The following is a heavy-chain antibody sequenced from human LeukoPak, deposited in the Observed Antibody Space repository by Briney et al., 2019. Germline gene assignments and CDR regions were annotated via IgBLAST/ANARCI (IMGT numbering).Heavy chain of an antibody. CDR3: ARSSSNYYDSSGYYVDAFDI. J-gene: IGHJ3*02. CDR2: IYYSGST. Sequence: PSETLSLTCTVSGGSISSYYWSWIRQPPGKGLEWIGYIYYSGSTNYNPSLKSRVTISVDTSKNQFSLKLSSVTAADTAVYYCARSSSNYYDSSGYYVDAFDIWGQGTMVTVSS. V-gene: IGHV4-59*08. D-gene: IGHD3-22*01. CDR1: GGSISSYY.